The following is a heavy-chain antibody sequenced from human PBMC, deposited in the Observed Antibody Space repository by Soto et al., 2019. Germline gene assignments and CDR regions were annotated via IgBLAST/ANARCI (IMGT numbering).Heavy chain of an antibody. D-gene: IGHD6-19*01. CDR3: ARGRGRYSSGWSWFDP. CDR1: GWTIRSPDW. Sequence: PSESLSLTCCVSGWTIRSPDWWTWVRQPPGKGLEWIGEIFQSGSTNYTPSLESRVTISVDKSKNQFSLTLTSVTAADTAVYFCARGRGRYSSGWSWFDPWGQGILVTVSS. J-gene: IGHJ5*02. CDR2: IFQSGST. V-gene: IGHV4-4*02.